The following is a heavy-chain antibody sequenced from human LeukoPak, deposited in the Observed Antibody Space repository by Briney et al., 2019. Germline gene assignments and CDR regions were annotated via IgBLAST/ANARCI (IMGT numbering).Heavy chain of an antibody. J-gene: IGHJ3*02. Sequence: HPGGSLRLSCVGSGFTFSRYWLNWVRQGPGKGLEWVSYISSSGNTIYYADSVKGRFTISRDNAKNSLYLQMNSLRAEDTAVYYCARDMTKVVIGHAAFDIWGQGTMVTVSS. CDR2: ISSSGNTI. V-gene: IGHV3-48*04. CDR1: GFTFSRYW. CDR3: ARDMTKVVIGHAAFDI. D-gene: IGHD4-23*01.